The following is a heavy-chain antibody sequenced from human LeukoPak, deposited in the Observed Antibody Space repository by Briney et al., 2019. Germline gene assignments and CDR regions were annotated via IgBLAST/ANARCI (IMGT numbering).Heavy chain of an antibody. J-gene: IGHJ4*02. CDR1: GFNFSSYS. D-gene: IGHD1-26*01. Sequence: GSLRLSCAASGFNFSSYSMNWVRQAPGKGLEWIGSLFHSGTTYYNPSLGSRVTISIDTSKNQFSLKLTSVTAADTAIYYCARDSGSYFQGKKFDYWGQGTLVTVSS. CDR2: LFHSGTT. V-gene: IGHV4-38-2*02. CDR3: ARDSGSYFQGKKFDY.